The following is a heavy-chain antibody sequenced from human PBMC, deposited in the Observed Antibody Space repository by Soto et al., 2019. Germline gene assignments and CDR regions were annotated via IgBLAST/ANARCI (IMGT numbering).Heavy chain of an antibody. J-gene: IGHJ5*02. D-gene: IGHD4-4*01. Sequence: SVKVSCKASGDTFGRFTINWVRQAPGQGLEWMGGIKPISDITNYAQRFQGRVTFTADASTSTVYLELSSLRSEDTATYYCARDPSTINKLIGVWFDPWGQGTLVTVSS. CDR3: ARDPSTINKLIGVWFDP. CDR2: IKPISDIT. CDR1: GDTFGRFT. V-gene: IGHV1-69*13.